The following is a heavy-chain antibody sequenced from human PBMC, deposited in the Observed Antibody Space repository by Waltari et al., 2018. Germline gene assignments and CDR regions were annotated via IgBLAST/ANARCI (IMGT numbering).Heavy chain of an antibody. CDR1: GFTFSSYA. J-gene: IGHJ4*02. CDR3: ARWDYGGSYFDY. D-gene: IGHD4-17*01. CDR2: ISYDGSNK. Sequence: QVQLVESGGGVVQPGRSLRLSCAASGFTFSSYAMHWVRQAPGKGLEWVAVISYDGSNKYYADSVKGRFTISRDNSKNTLYLQMNSLRAEDTAVYYCARWDYGGSYFDYWGQGTLVTVSS. V-gene: IGHV3-30-3*01.